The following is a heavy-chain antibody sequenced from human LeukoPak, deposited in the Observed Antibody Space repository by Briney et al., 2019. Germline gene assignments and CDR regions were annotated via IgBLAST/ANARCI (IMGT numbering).Heavy chain of an antibody. CDR3: ARGVRIAVAGYIDY. CDR2: ISSTSGNK. CDR1: GFIFSTYS. V-gene: IGHV3-21*01. J-gene: IGHJ4*02. Sequence: GGSLRLSCTASGFIFSTYSMIWVRQAPGKGLEWVSSISSTSGNKYYADSVKGRFTISRDNAKNSLYLQMNSLRAEDTAVYYCARGVRIAVAGYIDYWGQGTLVTVSS. D-gene: IGHD6-19*01.